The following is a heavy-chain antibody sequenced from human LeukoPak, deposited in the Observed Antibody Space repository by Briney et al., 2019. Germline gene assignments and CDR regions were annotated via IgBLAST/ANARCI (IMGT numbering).Heavy chain of an antibody. Sequence: GGSLRLSCAASGFTFSSYWMHWVRQAPGRGLVWVSRINSDESSTSYADSVKGRFTISRDNAKNTLYLQMNSLRAEDTAVYYCARDRIQLWPGVDYYYGMDVWGQGTTVTVSS. CDR3: ARDRIQLWPGVDYYYGMDV. J-gene: IGHJ6*02. CDR1: GFTFSSYW. V-gene: IGHV3-74*01. CDR2: INSDESST. D-gene: IGHD5-18*01.